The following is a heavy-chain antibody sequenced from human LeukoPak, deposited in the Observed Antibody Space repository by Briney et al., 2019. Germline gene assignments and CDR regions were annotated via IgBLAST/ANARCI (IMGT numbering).Heavy chain of an antibody. CDR1: GGSISSGDYY. Sequence: SQTLSLTCTVSGGSISSGDYYWSWTRQPPGKGLEWIGYIYYSGSTYYNPSLKSRVTISVDTSKNQFSLKLSTVTAADTAVYSCARGEWYFDYWGQGTLVTVSS. CDR2: IYYSGST. D-gene: IGHD3-3*01. V-gene: IGHV4-30-4*08. CDR3: ARGEWYFDY. J-gene: IGHJ4*02.